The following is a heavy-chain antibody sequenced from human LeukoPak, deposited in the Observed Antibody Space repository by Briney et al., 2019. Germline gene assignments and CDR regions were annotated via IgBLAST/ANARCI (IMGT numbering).Heavy chain of an antibody. CDR3: ARTSITIFGVVIMGAFDI. J-gene: IGHJ3*02. Sequence: PSETLSLTCAVSGGSIGSSNWWSWIRQPPGKGLEWIGEIYHSGSTNYNPSLKSRVTISVDKSKNQFSLKLSSVTAADTAVYYCARTSITIFGVVIMGAFDIWGQGTMVTVSS. CDR1: GGSIGSSNW. D-gene: IGHD3-3*01. CDR2: IYHSGST. V-gene: IGHV4-4*02.